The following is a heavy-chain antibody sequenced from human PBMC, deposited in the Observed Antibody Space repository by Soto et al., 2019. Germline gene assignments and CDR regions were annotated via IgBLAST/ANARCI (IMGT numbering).Heavy chain of an antibody. CDR2: IYYSGST. CDR1: GVPISSYY. CDR3: ARGSSGWTPRLDY. D-gene: IGHD6-19*01. J-gene: IGHJ4*02. V-gene: IGHV4-59*01. Sequence: QVQLQESGPGLVKPSETLSLNCTVSGVPISSYYSSWIRQSPGKGLEWIGYIYYSGSTNYNPSLKSRVTISGDTSKNQFSLELSSVTAADTAVYYCARGSSGWTPRLDYWGQGTLGTVSS.